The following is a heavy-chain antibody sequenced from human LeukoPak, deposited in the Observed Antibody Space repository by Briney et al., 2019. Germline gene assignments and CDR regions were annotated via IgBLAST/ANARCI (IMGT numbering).Heavy chain of an antibody. J-gene: IGHJ4*02. CDR2: IYKTGST. CDR3: ARDVLR. V-gene: IGHV4-31*03. Sequence: SETLSLTYTVSGDSITSGGYYWSWIRQRPGKGLEWIGYIYKTGSTYYSPSLKSRVTMSVDTSRNQFSLKLNSVTAADTAVYYCARDVLRWGQGTLVTVSS. CDR1: GDSITSGGYY.